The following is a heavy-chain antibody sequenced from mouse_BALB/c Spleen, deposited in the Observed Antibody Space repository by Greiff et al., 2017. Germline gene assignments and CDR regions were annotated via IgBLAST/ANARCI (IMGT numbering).Heavy chain of an antibody. CDR1: GFTFSSYA. CDR3: ARSLWSFDY. CDR2: ISSGGST. V-gene: IGHV5-6-5*01. Sequence: DVMLVESGGGLVKPGGSLKLSCAASGFTFSSYAMSWVRQTPEKRLEWVASISSGGSTYYPDSVKGRFTISRDNARNILYLQMSSLRSEDTAMYYCARSLWSFDYWGQGTTLTVSA. D-gene: IGHD1-1*02. J-gene: IGHJ2*01.